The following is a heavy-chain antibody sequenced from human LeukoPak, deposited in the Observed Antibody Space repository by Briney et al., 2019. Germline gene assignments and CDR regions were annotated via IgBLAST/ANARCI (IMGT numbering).Heavy chain of an antibody. D-gene: IGHD3-9*01. CDR1: GFTFSSYG. J-gene: IGHJ4*02. V-gene: IGHV3-23*01. CDR3: AKDRIKYFDWLSDDY. CDR2: ISGSGGST. Sequence: GGSLRLSCAASGFTFSSYGMSWVRQAPGKGLEWVSAISGSGGSTYYADSVKGRFTISRDNSKNTLYLQMNSLRAEDTAVYYCAKDRIKYFDWLSDDYWGQGTLVTVSS.